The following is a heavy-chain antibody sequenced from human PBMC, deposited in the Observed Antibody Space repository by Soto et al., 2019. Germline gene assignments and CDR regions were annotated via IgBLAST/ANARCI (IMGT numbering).Heavy chain of an antibody. Sequence: ASVKVSCKASGYTFTSYNMHWVRQAPGQRLEWMGWINAGNGNTKYSRKFQGRVTFTRDTSANTAYMELSSLTSEDTAVYYCARHYGYEVFDYWGQGTLVTVSS. J-gene: IGHJ4*02. CDR2: INAGNGNT. D-gene: IGHD3-16*01. V-gene: IGHV1-3*01. CDR1: GYTFTSYN. CDR3: ARHYGYEVFDY.